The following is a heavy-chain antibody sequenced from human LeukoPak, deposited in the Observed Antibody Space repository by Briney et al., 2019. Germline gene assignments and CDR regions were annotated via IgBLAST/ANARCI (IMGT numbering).Heavy chain of an antibody. V-gene: IGHV3-73*01. CDR2: IRSKPNNYAT. J-gene: IGHJ3*02. CDR3: TSYGELRAFDI. CDR1: GFTFSGAA. D-gene: IGHD1-1*01. Sequence: GGSLRLSCATSGFTFSGAAMHWVRQASGKGLEWVGRIRSKPNNYATAYAASVKGRFTISRDDSKNTAYLQMNSLKTEDTAVYFCTSYGELRAFDIWGQGTMVTVSS.